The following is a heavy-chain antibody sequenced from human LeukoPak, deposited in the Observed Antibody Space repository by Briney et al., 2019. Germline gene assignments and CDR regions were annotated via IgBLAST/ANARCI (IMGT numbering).Heavy chain of an antibody. CDR3: ARRVASSGTPLGY. D-gene: IGHD3-22*01. CDR1: GYTFTSND. CDR2: MNPNSGNT. V-gene: IGHV1-8*01. J-gene: IGHJ4*02. Sequence: ASVKVSCKASGYTFTSNDINWVRQATGQALEWMGWMNPNSGNTGYAQKFQGRVTMTRNTSINTAYMEVSSLRSEDTAVYYCARRVASSGTPLGYWGQGTLVTVSS.